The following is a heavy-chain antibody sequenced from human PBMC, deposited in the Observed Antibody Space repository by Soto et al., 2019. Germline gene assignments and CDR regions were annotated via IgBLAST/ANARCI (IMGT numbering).Heavy chain of an antibody. CDR3: ARPNCGGDCYSDEYFQN. D-gene: IGHD2-21*02. V-gene: IGHV1-2*02. J-gene: IGHJ1*01. CDR2: INPNSGGT. Sequence: ASVKVSCKASGYTFTGYYMHWVRQAPGQGLEWMGWINPNSGGTNYAQKFQGRVTMTRDTSISTAYMELSRLRSDDTAVYYCARPNCGGDCYSDEYFQNWGQGTLVTVSS. CDR1: GYTFTGYY.